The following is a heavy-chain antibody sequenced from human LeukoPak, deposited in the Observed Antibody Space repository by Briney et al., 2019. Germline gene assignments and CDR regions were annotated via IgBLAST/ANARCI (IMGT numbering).Heavy chain of an antibody. CDR3: ARDGRDLEAYSSGWHFDH. Sequence: PGGSLRLSCAASGFTFTNFVMHWVRQAPGKGLEWVSVIWFDGGREHYVDSVKGRFTISRDNSQNTLYLQMNSLRAEDTAVYYCARDGRDLEAYSSGWHFDHWGRGTLVTVSS. J-gene: IGHJ4*01. V-gene: IGHV3-33*01. CDR1: GFTFTNFV. CDR2: IWFDGGRE. D-gene: IGHD6-19*01.